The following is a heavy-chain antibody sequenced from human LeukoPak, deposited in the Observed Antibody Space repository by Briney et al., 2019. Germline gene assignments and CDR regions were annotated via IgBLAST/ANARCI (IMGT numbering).Heavy chain of an antibody. J-gene: IGHJ5*02. Sequence: ASVKVSCKVSGYTLTELSMHWVRQAPGQGLEWMGIINLSGGSISYAQQFQGRVTMTRDTSTSPVYMQLNSLISEDTAVYCGSLDPVPAARHDWFDPWGQGTLVTVSS. D-gene: IGHD2-2*01. CDR2: INLSGGSI. CDR3: SLDPVPAARHDWFDP. CDR1: GYTLTELS. V-gene: IGHV1-46*03.